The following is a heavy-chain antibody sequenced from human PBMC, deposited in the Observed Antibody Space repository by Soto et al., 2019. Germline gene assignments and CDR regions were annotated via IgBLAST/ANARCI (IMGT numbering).Heavy chain of an antibody. Sequence: GGSLRLSCAASGFTFNTYWMHWVRQVPGKGLVWVSRINSDVSSITYADSVKGRFTISRDNAKNMLYLQMNSLRVEDTAVYYCARGPEGINWYTHPIDYWGQGTLVTVSS. V-gene: IGHV3-74*01. D-gene: IGHD6-13*01. J-gene: IGHJ4*02. CDR1: GFTFNTYW. CDR3: ARGPEGINWYTHPIDY. CDR2: INSDVSSI.